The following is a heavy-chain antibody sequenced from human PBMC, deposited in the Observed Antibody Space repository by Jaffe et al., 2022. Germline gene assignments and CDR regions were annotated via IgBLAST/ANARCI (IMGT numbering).Heavy chain of an antibody. J-gene: IGHJ4*02. CDR2: IYYSGST. Sequence: QVQLQESGPGLVKPSETLSLTCTVSGGSVSSGSYYWSWIRQPPGKGLEWIGYIYYSGSTNYNPSLKSRVTISVDTSKNQFSLKLSSVTAADTAVYYCARVGERGSGSYYDYWGQGTLVTVSS. CDR1: GGSVSSGSYY. CDR3: ARVGERGSGSYYDY. V-gene: IGHV4-61*01. D-gene: IGHD3-10*01.